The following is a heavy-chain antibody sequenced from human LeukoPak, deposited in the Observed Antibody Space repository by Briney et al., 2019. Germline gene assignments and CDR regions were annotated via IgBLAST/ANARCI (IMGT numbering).Heavy chain of an antibody. D-gene: IGHD6-13*01. CDR3: AKLSSSWQIDS. CDR1: GFTFSTYA. CDR2: ISGSGGTT. J-gene: IGHJ4*02. Sequence: PGGSLSLSCAASGFTFSTYAMSWVRQAPGKGLDWVSAISGSGGTTYYADSVQGRFTISRDKSKNTLYLQMNSLRAADTAVYYCAKLSSSWQIDSWGQGTLVTVSS. V-gene: IGHV3-23*01.